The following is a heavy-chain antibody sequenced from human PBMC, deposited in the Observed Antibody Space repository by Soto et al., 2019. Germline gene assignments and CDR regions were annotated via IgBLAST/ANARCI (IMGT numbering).Heavy chain of an antibody. D-gene: IGHD1-7*01. V-gene: IGHV3-7*01. Sequence: EVQLVESGGGLVQPGGSLRLSCAASGFTFSSYWMRWVRQAPGKGLEWVANIKQDGSEKYYVDSVKGRFTISRDNAKNSLYMQMNSLRDEDTAVYYCLIDEELKNRKNYYYYFMDVWGNGTTVTVSS. CDR1: GFTFSSYW. CDR2: IKQDGSEK. J-gene: IGHJ6*03. CDR3: LIDEELKNRKNYYYYFMDV.